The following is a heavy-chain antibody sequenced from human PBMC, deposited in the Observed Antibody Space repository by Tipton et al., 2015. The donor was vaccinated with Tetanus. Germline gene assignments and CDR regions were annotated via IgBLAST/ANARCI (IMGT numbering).Heavy chain of an antibody. CDR2: ISSSGSTI. Sequence: SLRLSCAASGFTFSDYYMSWIRQAPGKGLEWVSYISSSGSTIYYADSVKGRFTISRDNAKNSLYLQMNSLRAEDTAVYYCARNYDFWSGYSNYYYGMDVWGQGTTVTVSS. D-gene: IGHD3-3*01. CDR1: GFTFSDYY. CDR3: ARNYDFWSGYSNYYYGMDV. J-gene: IGHJ6*02. V-gene: IGHV3-11*01.